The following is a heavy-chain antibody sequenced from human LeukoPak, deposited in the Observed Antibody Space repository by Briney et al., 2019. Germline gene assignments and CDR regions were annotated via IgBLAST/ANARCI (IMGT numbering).Heavy chain of an antibody. Sequence: GESLKISCKRSGYSFTSYWIGWVRQMPGKGLEWMGIIYPGDSDTRYSPSFQGQVTISADKSISTAYLRWSSLKASDTAMYYCARPLRTASPSLFSYWGQGTLVTVSS. CDR2: IYPGDSDT. J-gene: IGHJ4*02. CDR3: ARPLRTASPSLFSY. CDR1: GYSFTSYW. V-gene: IGHV5-51*01. D-gene: IGHD1-14*01.